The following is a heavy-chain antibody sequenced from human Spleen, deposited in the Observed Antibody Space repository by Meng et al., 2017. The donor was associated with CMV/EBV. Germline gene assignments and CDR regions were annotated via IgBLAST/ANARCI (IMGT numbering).Heavy chain of an antibody. CDR2: INPDNGDT. Sequence: ASVKVSCKASGYTFTGYYMHWVRQAPGQRLEWMGWINPDNGDTNYAQKVQGRVTMTTDRFTSTAYMDLRSLRSDDTGVYYCARRYDFWSGVFDYWGQGTLVTVSS. CDR1: GYTFTGYY. CDR3: ARRYDFWSGVFDY. V-gene: IGHV1-2*02. D-gene: IGHD3-3*01. J-gene: IGHJ4*02.